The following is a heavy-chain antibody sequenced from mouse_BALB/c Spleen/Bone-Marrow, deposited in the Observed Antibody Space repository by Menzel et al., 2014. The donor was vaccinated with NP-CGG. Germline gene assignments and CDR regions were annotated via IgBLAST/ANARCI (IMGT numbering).Heavy chain of an antibody. CDR2: IDPANGNT. D-gene: IGHD4-1*01. CDR1: GFNIKDTY. CDR3: ADLGDY. J-gene: IGHJ2*01. Sequence: VQLQQSGAELVKPGASVKLSCSASGFNIKDTYIHWVKQRPEQGLEWIGRIDPANGNTKYDPKFQGKATVTADTSANTGYLQLSSLTSEDTAVYYCADLGDYWGQGTTLTVSP. V-gene: IGHV14-3*02.